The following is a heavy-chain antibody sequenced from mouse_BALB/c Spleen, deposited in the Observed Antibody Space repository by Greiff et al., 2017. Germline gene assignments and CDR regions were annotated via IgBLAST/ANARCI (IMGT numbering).Heavy chain of an antibody. V-gene: IGHV10-1*02. CDR2: IRSKSNNYAT. CDR1: GFTFNAYA. CDR3: VSVKLGRYYAMDY. Sequence: EVMLVESGGGLVQPKGSFKLSCAASGFTFNAYAMNWVRQAPGKGLEWVARIRSKSNNYATDYADPVKYRVTISRDDSQTRLYLQMNNLRTEDTAMYDCVSVKLGRYYAMDYWGQGTSVTVSS. D-gene: IGHD3-1*01. J-gene: IGHJ4*01.